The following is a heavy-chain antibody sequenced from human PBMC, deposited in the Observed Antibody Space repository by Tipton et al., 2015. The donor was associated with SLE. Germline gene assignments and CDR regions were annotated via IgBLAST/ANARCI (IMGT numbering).Heavy chain of an antibody. V-gene: IGHV3-30*19. CDR1: GFSVSSYS. CDR2: MSHEGGEK. CDR3: SRENYGDAGFDH. D-gene: IGHD4/OR15-4a*01. J-gene: IGHJ4*02. Sequence: RSLRLSCAVSGFSVSSYSVHWVRQAPGKGLEWVTSMSHEGGEKYYADSVKGRFIISRDTSQNRVSLQMKSLRPEDTAVYFCSRENYGDAGFDHWGQGTLVIVSS.